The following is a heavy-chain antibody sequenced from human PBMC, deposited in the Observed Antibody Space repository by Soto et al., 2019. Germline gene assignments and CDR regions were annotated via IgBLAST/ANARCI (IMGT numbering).Heavy chain of an antibody. CDR2: VSCRGSCT. V-gene: IGHV3-21*04. Sequence: AGSLRLTCAASGFTFSSYSRNWFGHAPGKELEGCSGVSCRGSCTYYAASVKSRFTISLDNAENQFSLKMNTLTAADTAVYYCARHWYSSSSWEQTNVNDYGMDVWGQGNTVTVSS. CDR3: ARHWYSSSSWEQTNVNDYGMDV. J-gene: IGHJ6*01. CDR1: GFTFSSYS. D-gene: IGHD6-6*01.